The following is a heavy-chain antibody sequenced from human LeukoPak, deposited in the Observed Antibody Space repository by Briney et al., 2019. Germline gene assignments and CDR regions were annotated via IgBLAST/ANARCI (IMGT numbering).Heavy chain of an antibody. CDR3: AKNMGYSGYDSVDY. J-gene: IGHJ4*02. V-gene: IGHV3-30*02. CDR2: TRYDGSNK. D-gene: IGHD5-12*01. Sequence: GGSLRLSCAASGFTFSSYGMHWVRQAPGKGLEWVAFTRYDGSNKYYTDSVKGRFTISRDNSKNTLYLQMNSLRAEDTAVYYCAKNMGYSGYDSVDYWGQGTLVTVSS. CDR1: GFTFSSYG.